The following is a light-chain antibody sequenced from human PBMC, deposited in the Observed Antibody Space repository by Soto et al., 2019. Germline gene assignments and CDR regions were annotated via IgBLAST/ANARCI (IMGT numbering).Light chain of an antibody. CDR1: QSVSSSY. CDR2: GAS. CDR3: QQYGSSSWT. J-gene: IGKJ1*01. Sequence: EIVLTQSPDTLSLSPGERATLSCRASQSVSSSYLAWYQQKPGQAPRLLIYGASSRATGIPDRFSGSGSGTDFTLTISRLEPEDFGVYYCQQYGSSSWTFGQGTKVEIK. V-gene: IGKV3-20*01.